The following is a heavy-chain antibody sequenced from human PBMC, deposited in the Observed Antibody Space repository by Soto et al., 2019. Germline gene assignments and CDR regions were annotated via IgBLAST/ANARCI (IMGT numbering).Heavy chain of an antibody. Sequence: SETLSLTCTVSGGSISSGGYYWGWIRQHPGKGLEWIGYIYYSGSTYYNPSLKSRVTISVDTSKNQFSLKLSSVTAADTAVYYCARVEMATITIDYWGQGTLVTVSS. CDR2: IYYSGST. V-gene: IGHV4-31*03. D-gene: IGHD5-12*01. J-gene: IGHJ4*02. CDR1: GGSISSGGYY. CDR3: ARVEMATITIDY.